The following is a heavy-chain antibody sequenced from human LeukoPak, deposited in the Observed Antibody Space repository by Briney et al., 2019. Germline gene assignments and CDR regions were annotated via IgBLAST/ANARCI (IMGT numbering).Heavy chain of an antibody. J-gene: IGHJ4*02. Sequence: SETLSLTCSVSGGSISTNDYYWDWIRQPPGMRLEYIGSIYYSGSTYYNPSLKSRVTISVDTSKNQFSLRLSSVTAADTAVYYCARHRGSSSLFDYWGQGTLVTVSS. CDR2: IYYSGST. CDR1: GGSISTNDYY. V-gene: IGHV4-39*01. D-gene: IGHD6-6*01. CDR3: ARHRGSSSLFDY.